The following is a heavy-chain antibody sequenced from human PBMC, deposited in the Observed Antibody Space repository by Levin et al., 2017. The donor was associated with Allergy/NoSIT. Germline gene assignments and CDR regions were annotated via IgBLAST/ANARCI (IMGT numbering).Heavy chain of an antibody. D-gene: IGHD3-16*01. Sequence: GGSLRLSCAASGFTFSNYGMSWVRQAPGKGLEWVSAIGASGTSTHYADSVQGRFTISRDNSKNTLYLQMNSLRAEDTAVYYCLGDAPTRGQGTLVTVSS. CDR1: GFTFSNYG. CDR2: IGASGTST. CDR3: LGDAPT. J-gene: IGHJ4*02. V-gene: IGHV3-23*01.